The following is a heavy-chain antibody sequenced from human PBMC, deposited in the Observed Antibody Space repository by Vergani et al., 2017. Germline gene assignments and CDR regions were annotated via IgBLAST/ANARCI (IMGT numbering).Heavy chain of an antibody. V-gene: IGHV3-7*01. CDR3: ARDRSREGEYYFDY. D-gene: IGHD3-16*01. Sequence: EVQLVESGGGLVQPGGSLRLSCAASGFTFSSYWMSWVRQAPGKGLEWVANIKEDGSEKYHVDSVKGRFTISRDNAKNSLYLQMNSLRAEDTAVYYCARDRSREGEYYFDYWGQGTLVTVSS. J-gene: IGHJ4*02. CDR2: IKEDGSEK. CDR1: GFTFSSYW.